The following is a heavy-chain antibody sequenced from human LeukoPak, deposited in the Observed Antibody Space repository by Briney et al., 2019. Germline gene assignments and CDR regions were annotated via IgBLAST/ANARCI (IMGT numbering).Heavy chain of an antibody. Sequence: GASVKVSCKASGGTFSSYAISWVRQAPGQGLEWMGGIIPIFGTANYAQKFQGRVTITTDESTSTAYMELSSLRSEDTAVYYCARDVGLGSRYWYFDLWGRGTLVTVSS. D-gene: IGHD6-19*01. CDR1: GGTFSSYA. CDR2: IIPIFGTA. V-gene: IGHV1-69*05. CDR3: ARDVGLGSRYWYFDL. J-gene: IGHJ2*01.